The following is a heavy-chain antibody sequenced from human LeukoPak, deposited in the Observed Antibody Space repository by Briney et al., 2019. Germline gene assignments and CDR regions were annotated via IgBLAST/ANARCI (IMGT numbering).Heavy chain of an antibody. CDR3: ARGVYIAAAQYGY. J-gene: IGHJ4*02. V-gene: IGHV4-59*01. Sequence: PSETLSLTCTVSGGSISNYYWSWIRQPPGKGLEWIGYIYYSGATNYNPSLKSRVTISVDTSKNQFSLKLNSVTAADTAVYYCARGVYIAAAQYGYWGQGTLVTVSS. D-gene: IGHD6-13*01. CDR1: GGSISNYY. CDR2: IYYSGAT.